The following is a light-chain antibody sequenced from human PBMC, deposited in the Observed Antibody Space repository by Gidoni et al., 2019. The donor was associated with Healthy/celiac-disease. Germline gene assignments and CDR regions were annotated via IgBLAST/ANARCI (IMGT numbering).Light chain of an antibody. CDR1: QSVSSY. V-gene: IGKV3-11*01. CDR3: QQRSNWPLP. CDR2: DAS. Sequence: EIVLTQSPATLSLSPGERATLSCRASQSVSSYLAWYQQKPGQAPRLLIYDASNRATGIPARFSGRGSGTDFILTISSLEPEDFAVYYCQQRSNWPLPFGGGTKVEIK. J-gene: IGKJ4*01.